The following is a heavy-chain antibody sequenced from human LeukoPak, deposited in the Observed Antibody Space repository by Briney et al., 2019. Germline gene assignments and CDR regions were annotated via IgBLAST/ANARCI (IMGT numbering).Heavy chain of an antibody. J-gene: IGHJ6*03. CDR1: GGSFSGYY. CDR3: ARVFRWSQPAYYYYYYMDV. CDR2: INHSGST. D-gene: IGHD2-15*01. Sequence: SETLPLTCAVYGGSFSGYYWSWIRQPPGKGLEWIGEINHSGSTNYNPSLKSRVTISVDTSKNQFSLKLSSVTAADTAVYYCARVFRWSQPAYYYYYYMDVWGKGTTVTVSS. V-gene: IGHV4-34*01.